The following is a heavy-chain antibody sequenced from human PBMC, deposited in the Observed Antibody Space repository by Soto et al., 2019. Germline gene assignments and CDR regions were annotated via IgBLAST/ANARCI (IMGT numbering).Heavy chain of an antibody. D-gene: IGHD1-26*01. CDR1: GYSFTSLD. J-gene: IGHJ4*02. Sequence: ASVKVSCKASGYSFTSLDINWVRQTAGQGLEWMGWMEPSTGRTGYAQKFQGRVTMTRDTSINTAYMELTTLTPDDTAFYYCARGVSAGVDYWGQGTLVTVSA. CDR3: ARGVSAGVDY. CDR2: MEPSTGRT. V-gene: IGHV1-8*01.